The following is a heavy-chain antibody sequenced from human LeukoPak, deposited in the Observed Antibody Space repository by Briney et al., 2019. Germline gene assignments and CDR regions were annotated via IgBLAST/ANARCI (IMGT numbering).Heavy chain of an antibody. CDR2: ISYDGRSQ. V-gene: IGHV3-30*03. CDR1: GFTFSSYG. Sequence: GGSLRLSCAASGFTFSSYGMRWVRQAPGKGLEWVAVISYDGRSQYYADSVKGRFTISRDNSRNTLYLQMTSLRPEDTAVYYCASERGASGEFAYWGQGTLVPVSS. D-gene: IGHD7-27*01. CDR3: ASERGASGEFAY. J-gene: IGHJ4*02.